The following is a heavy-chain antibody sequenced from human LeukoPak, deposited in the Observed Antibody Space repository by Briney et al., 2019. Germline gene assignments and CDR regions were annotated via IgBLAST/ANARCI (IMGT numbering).Heavy chain of an antibody. V-gene: IGHV1-18*01. J-gene: IGHJ3*02. Sequence: ASVNVSCKASGYEVSSYGISWVRQAPGQGLEWMGWISAYNGKTKYAENFQGRLTMTTETSTSTAYMELRSLTSADTAVYYCAKDSPRDDYVRGSYRYSRRGLDIWGQGTLVTASS. CDR1: GYEVSSYG. CDR3: AKDSPRDDYVRGSYRYSRRGLDI. D-gene: IGHD3-16*02. CDR2: ISAYNGKT.